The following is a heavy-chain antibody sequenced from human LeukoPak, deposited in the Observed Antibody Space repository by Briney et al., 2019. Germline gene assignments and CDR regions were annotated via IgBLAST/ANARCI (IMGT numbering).Heavy chain of an antibody. J-gene: IGHJ4*02. Sequence: SETLSLTCTVSGGCISSSSYYWGWIRQPPGKGLESIGSIYYSGSTYYNPSLKSRVTISVDTSKNQFSLKLSSVTAADTAVYYCARVLLAGATARGPFDYWGRGTLVTVFS. D-gene: IGHD1-26*01. CDR1: GGCISSSSYY. V-gene: IGHV4-39*01. CDR3: ARVLLAGATARGPFDY. CDR2: IYYSGST.